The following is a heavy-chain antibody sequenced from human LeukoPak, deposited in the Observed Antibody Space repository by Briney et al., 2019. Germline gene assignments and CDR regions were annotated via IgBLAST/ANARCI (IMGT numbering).Heavy chain of an antibody. CDR1: GGTFSSYA. V-gene: IGHV1-69*13. CDR3: ARVGTYYYDSSNWFDP. J-gene: IGHJ5*02. D-gene: IGHD3-22*01. CDR2: IIPIFGTA. Sequence: SVKVSCKASGGTFSSYAISWVRQAPGQGLEWMGGIIPIFGTANYAQKFRGRVTITADESTSTAYMELSSLRSEDTAVYYCARVGTYYYDSSNWFDPWGQGTLVTVSS.